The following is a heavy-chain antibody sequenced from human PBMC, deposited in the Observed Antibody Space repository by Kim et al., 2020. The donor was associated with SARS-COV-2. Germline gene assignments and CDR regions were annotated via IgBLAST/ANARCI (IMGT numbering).Heavy chain of an antibody. CDR3: AKAPAPRSYYYYGMDV. CDR1: GFTFSSYG. V-gene: IGHV3-30*18. J-gene: IGHJ6*02. Sequence: GGSLRLSCAASGFTFSSYGMHWVRQAPGKGLEWVAVISYDGSNKYYADSVKGRFTISRDNSKNTLYLQMNSLRAEDTAVYYCAKAPAPRSYYYYGMDVWGQGTTVTVSS. CDR2: ISYDGSNK.